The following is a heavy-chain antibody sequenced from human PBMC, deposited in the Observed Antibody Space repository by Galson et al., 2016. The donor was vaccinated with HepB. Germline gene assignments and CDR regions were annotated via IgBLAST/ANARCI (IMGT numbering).Heavy chain of an antibody. CDR3: ARVSLEWLQRYGMDV. J-gene: IGHJ6*02. Sequence: SVKVSCKASGYTFSGYGISWVRQAPGQGLEWMGWTSAYIGNTNYAQNLQGRVTMTTDTSTSTAYMELRSLRSDDTAVYYCARVSLEWLQRYGMDVWGQGTTVTVSS. CDR1: GYTFSGYG. D-gene: IGHD3-3*01. V-gene: IGHV1-18*01. CDR2: TSAYIGNT.